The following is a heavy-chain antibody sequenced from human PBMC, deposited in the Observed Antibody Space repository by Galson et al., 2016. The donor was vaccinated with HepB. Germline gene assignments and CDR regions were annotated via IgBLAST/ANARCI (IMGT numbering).Heavy chain of an antibody. CDR3: ASGSWSGYAPFDY. V-gene: IGHV3-74*01. CDR1: GLTFSRYW. D-gene: IGHD3-3*01. CDR2: INGDGSGV. J-gene: IGHJ4*02. Sequence: SLRLSCAASGLTFSRYWMHWVRQAPGKGLAWVSRINGDGSGVNYTDSVKGRFTISRDNARNTLYLKMNSLRADDTAGYFCASGSWSGYAPFDYWGQGIQVAVST.